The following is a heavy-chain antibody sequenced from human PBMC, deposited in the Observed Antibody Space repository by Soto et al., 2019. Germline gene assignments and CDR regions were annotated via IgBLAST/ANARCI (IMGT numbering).Heavy chain of an antibody. CDR3: ARDKITGPFDY. CDR1: GGSFSGYY. Sequence: QVQLQQWGAGLLKPSETLSLTCAVYGGSFSGYYWTWIRQPPGTGLEWIGEINHSGSTNYNPSHKSRVTISVDTSKNQFSLKLTSVTAADTAVYYCARDKITGPFDYWGQGTLVTVSS. D-gene: IGHD2-8*02. CDR2: INHSGST. V-gene: IGHV4-34*01. J-gene: IGHJ4*02.